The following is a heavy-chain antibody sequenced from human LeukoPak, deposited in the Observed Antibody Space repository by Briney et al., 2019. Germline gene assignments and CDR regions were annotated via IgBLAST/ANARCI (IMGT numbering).Heavy chain of an antibody. CDR2: ISGSGGST. V-gene: IGHV3-23*01. D-gene: IGHD4-17*01. Sequence: GGSLRLSCAASGFTFSSYAMSWVRQAPGKGLEWVSAISGSGGSTYYADSVKGRFTISGDNSKNTLYLQMNSLRAEDTAVYYCAKDLYGDYVVLYYYYYGMDVWGQGTTVTVSS. CDR3: AKDLYGDYVVLYYYYYGMDV. J-gene: IGHJ6*02. CDR1: GFTFSSYA.